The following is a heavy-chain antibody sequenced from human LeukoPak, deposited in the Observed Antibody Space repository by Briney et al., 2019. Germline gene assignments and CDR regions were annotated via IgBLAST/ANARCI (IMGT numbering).Heavy chain of an antibody. J-gene: IGHJ4*02. Sequence: PSETLSLTCTVSGGSISSYYWSWIRQPAGKGLEWIGYIYYSGSTYYNPSLKSRVTISVDTSKNQFSLKLSSVTAADTAVYYCARDYYDSSGYYIDYWGQGTLVTVSS. V-gene: IGHV4-59*12. D-gene: IGHD3-22*01. CDR1: GGSISSYY. CDR2: IYYSGST. CDR3: ARDYYDSSGYYIDY.